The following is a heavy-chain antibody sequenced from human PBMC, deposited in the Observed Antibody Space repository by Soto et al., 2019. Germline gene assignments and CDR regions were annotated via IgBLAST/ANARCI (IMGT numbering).Heavy chain of an antibody. CDR3: ARDRLYGGVGYRINWFDP. CDR1: GGTFSIYA. J-gene: IGHJ5*02. CDR2: IIPIFDTS. D-gene: IGHD3-16*01. V-gene: IGHV1-69*13. Sequence: ASVKVSCKASGGTFSIYALSWVRQAPGQGLEWMGGIIPIFDTSNYAQKFQGRVTITADESTSTAYMELSSLKSEDTAVYYCARDRLYGGVGYRINWFDPWGQGTLVTVSS.